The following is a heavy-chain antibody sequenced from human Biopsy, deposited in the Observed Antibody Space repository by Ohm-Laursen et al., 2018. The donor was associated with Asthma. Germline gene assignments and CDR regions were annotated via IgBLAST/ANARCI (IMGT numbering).Heavy chain of an antibody. CDR1: PGSFSGFF. V-gene: IGHV4-34*01. CDR2: TNERGVT. CDR3: ARGPELDV. J-gene: IGHJ6*02. Sequence: TLSLTCDVYPGSFSGFFWTWIRQSPGKGLEWIGETNERGVTNNNPSLKSRVIISIDTYWNRVSLKLTTVTAADTAVYYCARGPELDVWGQGTTVTVSS.